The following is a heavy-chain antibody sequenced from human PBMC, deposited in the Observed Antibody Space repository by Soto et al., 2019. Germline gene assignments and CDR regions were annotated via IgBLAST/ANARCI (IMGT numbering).Heavy chain of an antibody. Sequence: QVQLVQSGAEVKKPGASVKVSCKASGYTFTGYYMHWVRQAPGQGLEWMGWINPNSGGKNYAQKYQGRVTMTRDTSISTAYMELSRLRSDDTAVYYCARDKRSGGFDEGFDYWGQGTLVTVSS. D-gene: IGHD6-19*01. J-gene: IGHJ4*02. V-gene: IGHV1-2*02. CDR2: INPNSGGK. CDR3: ARDKRSGGFDEGFDY. CDR1: GYTFTGYY.